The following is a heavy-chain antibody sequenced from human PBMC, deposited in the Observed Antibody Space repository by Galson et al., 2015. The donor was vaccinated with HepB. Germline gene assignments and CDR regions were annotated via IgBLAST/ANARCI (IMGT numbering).Heavy chain of an antibody. CDR2: IYHNGNT. J-gene: IGHJ4*02. CDR1: SGSISSSNW. D-gene: IGHD5-18*01. Sequence: LSLTCSVFSGSISSSNWWTWVRQPPGKGLEWIGEIYHNGNTYYNPSLKSRVTISVDKSKNQFSLKVSSVTAADTAVYYCAKSGGYSYAWGYWGQGTLVTVSS. CDR3: AKSGGYSYAWGY. V-gene: IGHV4-4*02.